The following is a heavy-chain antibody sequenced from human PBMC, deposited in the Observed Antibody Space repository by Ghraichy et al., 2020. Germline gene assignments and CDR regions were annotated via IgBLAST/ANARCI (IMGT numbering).Heavy chain of an antibody. J-gene: IGHJ4*02. D-gene: IGHD6-13*01. CDR3: AKDRVIAAAVYYFDY. CDR2: IASDGNDK. CDR1: GFTFSSYG. V-gene: IGHV3-30*18. Sequence: GGSLRLSCAASGFTFSSYGMHWVRQAPGKGLEWVAVIASDGNDKHYADSVKGRFTISRDNAKNTLFLQMNSLRAEDTAVYYCAKDRVIAAAVYYFDYWGQGTLVTVSS.